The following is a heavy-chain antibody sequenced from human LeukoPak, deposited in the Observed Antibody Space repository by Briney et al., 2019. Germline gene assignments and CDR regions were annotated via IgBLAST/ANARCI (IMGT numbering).Heavy chain of an antibody. Sequence: GGSLRLSCAASGFTFSSYWMSWVRQAPGKGLEWVANIKQDGSEKYYVDSVKGRFTISRDNAKSSLYLQMNSLRAEDTAVYYCASARSSYSYDGYYFDYWGQGTLVTVSS. CDR1: GFTFSSYW. V-gene: IGHV3-7*01. D-gene: IGHD5-18*01. J-gene: IGHJ4*02. CDR3: ASARSSYSYDGYYFDY. CDR2: IKQDGSEK.